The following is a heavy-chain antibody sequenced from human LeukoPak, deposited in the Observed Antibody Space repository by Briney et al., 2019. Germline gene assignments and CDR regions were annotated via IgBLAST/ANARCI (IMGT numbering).Heavy chain of an antibody. CDR2: IYYSGST. CDR1: GGSISSGGYY. V-gene: IGHV4-31*03. Sequence: SETLSLTCTVSGGSISSGGYYWSWIRQHPGKGLERIGYIYYSGSTYYNPSLKSRVTISVDTSKNQFSLKLSSVTAADTAVYYCARAGGFFSPFGYWGQGTLVTVSS. D-gene: IGHD3-16*01. CDR3: ARAGGFFSPFGY. J-gene: IGHJ4*02.